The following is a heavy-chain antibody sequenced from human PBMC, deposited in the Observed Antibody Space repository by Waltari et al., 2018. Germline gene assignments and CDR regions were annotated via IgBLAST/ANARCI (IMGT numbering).Heavy chain of an antibody. Sequence: EVQLVESGGGLVQPGGSLKLSCAASGFTFSGSSMHWVRQASGKGLEWVGRIRSKANSYATAYAASVKGRFTISRDDSKDTAYLHMNGLKTEDTAVYYCTRHLSRESGTSGPYGLDVWGQGTTVTVSS. CDR1: GFTFSGSS. J-gene: IGHJ6*02. CDR2: IRSKANSYAT. D-gene: IGHD6-6*01. V-gene: IGHV3-73*01. CDR3: TRHLSRESGTSGPYGLDV.